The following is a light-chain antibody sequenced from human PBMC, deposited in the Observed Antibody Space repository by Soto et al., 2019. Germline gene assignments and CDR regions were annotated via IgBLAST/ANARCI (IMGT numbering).Light chain of an antibody. V-gene: IGKV1-5*03. CDR1: QTISSW. CDR3: QQYETFSGT. CDR2: KAS. J-gene: IGKJ1*01. Sequence: DIQMTQSPSTLSGSVVDRVTITCLASQTISSWLAWYQQKPGKAPKLLIYKASTLKSGVPSRFSGSGSGTEFTLTIASLQPDDFATYYCQQYETFSGTFGPGTKVDIK.